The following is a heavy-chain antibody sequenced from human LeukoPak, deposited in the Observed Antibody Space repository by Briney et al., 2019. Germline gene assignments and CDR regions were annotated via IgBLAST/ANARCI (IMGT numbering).Heavy chain of an antibody. CDR3: ARDRSYYDSSGYYSHFDY. CDR2: ISSSGSTI. D-gene: IGHD3-22*01. Sequence: PGGSLRLSCAASGFTFSSYEMNWVRQAPGKGLEWVSYISSSGSTIYYADSVKGRFTISRDNAKNSLYLQMNSLRAEDTAVYYCARDRSYYDSSGYYSHFDYWGQGTLVTVSS. CDR1: GFTFSSYE. J-gene: IGHJ4*02. V-gene: IGHV3-48*03.